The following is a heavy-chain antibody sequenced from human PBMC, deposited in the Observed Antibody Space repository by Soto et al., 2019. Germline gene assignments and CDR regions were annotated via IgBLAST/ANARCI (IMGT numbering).Heavy chain of an antibody. D-gene: IGHD6-19*01. CDR1: GYSFTSYW. CDR3: ARQPPGIAVAGTDYYYGMDV. V-gene: IGHV5-51*01. CDR2: IYPGDSDT. J-gene: IGHJ6*02. Sequence: VESLKISCKGSGYSFTSYWIGWVRQMPGKGLEWMGIIYPGDSDTRYSPSFQGQVTISADKSISTAYLQWSSLKASDTAMYYCARQPPGIAVAGTDYYYGMDVWGQGTTVTVSS.